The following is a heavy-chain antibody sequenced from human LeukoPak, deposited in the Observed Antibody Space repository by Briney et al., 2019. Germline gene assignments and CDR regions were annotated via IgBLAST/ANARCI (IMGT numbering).Heavy chain of an antibody. CDR3: ATGYCTSTTCYRSRFDY. V-gene: IGHV3-30*02. CDR2: ILYDGSNT. Sequence: GGSLRLSCTASGFTFSNYGMHWVRQAPGKGLEWVALILYDGSNTFYADSVKGRFTISRDNAKNSLYLQINSLRAEDTAVFYCATGYCTSTTCYRSRFDYWGQGTLVTVSS. D-gene: IGHD2-2*01. CDR1: GFTFSNYG. J-gene: IGHJ4*02.